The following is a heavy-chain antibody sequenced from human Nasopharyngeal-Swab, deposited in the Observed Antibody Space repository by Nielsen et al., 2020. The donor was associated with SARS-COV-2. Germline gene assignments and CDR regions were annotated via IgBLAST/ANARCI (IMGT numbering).Heavy chain of an antibody. V-gene: IGHV4-39*01. CDR1: GSSVTTSDYY. CDR3: VRRSDLFDSRGYS. D-gene: IGHD3-22*01. CDR2: LLSSGRS. Sequence: SETLSLTCTVSGSSVTTSDYYRGWIRQPPGEGLEWIGSLLSSGRSYSNPSLKSRVSISVDTSKNQFSLKLTSVTAADTAVYYCVRRSDLFDSRGYSLGQGTLVTVSS. J-gene: IGHJ5*02.